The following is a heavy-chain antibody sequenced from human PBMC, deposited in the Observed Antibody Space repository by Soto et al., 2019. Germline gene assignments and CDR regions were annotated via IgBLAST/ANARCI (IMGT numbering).Heavy chain of an antibody. CDR1: GFTFSSYA. Sequence: GGSLRLSCAASGFTFSSYAMSWVRQAPGKGLEWVSAISGSGGSTYYADSVRGRFTISRDNSKNTLYLQMNSLRAEDTAVYYCAKGPNTHTPFMSGSYGNYYFDYWGQGTLVTVSS. CDR3: AKGPNTHTPFMSGSYGNYYFDY. CDR2: ISGSGGST. V-gene: IGHV3-23*01. D-gene: IGHD3-10*01. J-gene: IGHJ4*02.